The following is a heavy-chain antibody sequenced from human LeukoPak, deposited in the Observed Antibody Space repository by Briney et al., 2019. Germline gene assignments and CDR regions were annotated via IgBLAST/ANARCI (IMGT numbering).Heavy chain of an antibody. D-gene: IGHD6-19*01. CDR3: ARDRGYSSGWFDY. CDR2: ISSSGSTI. Sequence: AGGSMRLSCAASGFTFSSYEMNWVRQAPGKGLEWVSYISSSGSTIYYADSVKGRFTISRHNAKNSLYLQMNSLRAEDTAVYYCARDRGYSSGWFDYWGQGTLVTVSS. V-gene: IGHV3-48*03. J-gene: IGHJ4*02. CDR1: GFTFSSYE.